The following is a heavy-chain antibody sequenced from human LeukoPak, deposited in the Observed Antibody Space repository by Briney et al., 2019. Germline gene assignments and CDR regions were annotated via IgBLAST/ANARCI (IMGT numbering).Heavy chain of an antibody. J-gene: IGHJ4*02. CDR3: ARGMRGPYLNFDY. Sequence: GGSLRLSCKASGFIFSNYAMSWVRQAPGKGLEWVAVISYDGSNKYYADSVKGRFTISRDNSKNTLYLQMNSLRAEDTAVYYCARGMRGPYLNFDYWGQGTLVTVSS. D-gene: IGHD6-25*01. V-gene: IGHV3-30-3*01. CDR1: GFIFSNYA. CDR2: ISYDGSNK.